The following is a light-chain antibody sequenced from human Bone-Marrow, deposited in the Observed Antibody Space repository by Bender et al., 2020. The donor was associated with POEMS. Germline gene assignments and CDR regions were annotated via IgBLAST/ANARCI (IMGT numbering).Light chain of an antibody. J-gene: IGLJ3*02. CDR3: AVWDDSLNGWV. Sequence: QSVLTQPPSASGTPGQRVTISCSGGSSNIGAHAVNWYQHLPGTAPKPLICSSHRRPSEVPDRFSGSRSGTSASLAISGLQSEDEADYYCAVWDDSLNGWVFGGGTKLTVL. CDR2: SSH. V-gene: IGLV1-44*01. CDR1: SSNIGAHA.